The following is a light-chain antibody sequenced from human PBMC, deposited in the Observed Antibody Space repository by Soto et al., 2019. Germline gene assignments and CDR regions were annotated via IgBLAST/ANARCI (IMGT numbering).Light chain of an antibody. V-gene: IGKV3-15*01. CDR2: GAS. CDR1: QSVSSN. J-gene: IGKJ5*01. Sequence: EIVLTQSPATLSLSPGERATLSCRASQSVSSNLAWYQQKPGRAPRLLIYGASTRATGIPARFSGSGSGTEFTLTISSLQSEDFAVYYCRQYNNWPPITFGQGTRLEIK. CDR3: RQYNNWPPIT.